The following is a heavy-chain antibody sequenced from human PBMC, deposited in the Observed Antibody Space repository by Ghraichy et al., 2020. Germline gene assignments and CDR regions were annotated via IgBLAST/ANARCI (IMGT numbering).Heavy chain of an antibody. CDR1: GGSISSDSFS. Sequence: TLSLTCAVSGGSISSDSFSWSWIRQPPGKGLEWIGYIYQSGATYYNPYLKSRVTISLDDSRNQFSLNLSSVTAADTAVYYCARAPYDDDGFYDDGFDVWGQGIMFTVSS. CDR3: ARAPYDDDGFYDDGFDV. J-gene: IGHJ3*01. V-gene: IGHV4-30-2*01. CDR2: IYQSGAT. D-gene: IGHD3-22*01.